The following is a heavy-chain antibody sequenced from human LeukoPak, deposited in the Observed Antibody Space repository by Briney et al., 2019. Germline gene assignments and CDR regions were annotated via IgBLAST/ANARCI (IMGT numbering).Heavy chain of an antibody. CDR3: ARGAAVTYYDILTGYYYDAFDI. J-gene: IGHJ3*02. CDR2: MNPNSGNT. D-gene: IGHD3-9*01. CDR1: GYTFTSYG. Sequence: ASVKVSCKASGYTFTSYGINWVRQAPGQGLEWMGWMNPNSGNTGYAQKLQGRVTMTRNTSISTAYMELSSLRSEDTAVYYCARGAAVTYYDILTGYYYDAFDIWGQGTVVTVSS. V-gene: IGHV1-8*02.